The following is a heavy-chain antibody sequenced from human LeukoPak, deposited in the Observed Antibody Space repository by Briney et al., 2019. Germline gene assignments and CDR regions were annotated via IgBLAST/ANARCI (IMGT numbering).Heavy chain of an antibody. CDR2: IIPKYSAT. J-gene: IGHJ3*01. D-gene: IGHD3-3*02. Sequence: SVKVSCKASGGSFSDYPINWVRQAPGQGLEWLGGIIPKYSATNYAQAFQGRVTITADESTNTVYMEMSGLRPDDTAVYYCVRPDRIFGVPAAFDAWGQGTLVAVSS. CDR3: VRPDRIFGVPAAFDA. V-gene: IGHV1-69*01. CDR1: GGSFSDYP.